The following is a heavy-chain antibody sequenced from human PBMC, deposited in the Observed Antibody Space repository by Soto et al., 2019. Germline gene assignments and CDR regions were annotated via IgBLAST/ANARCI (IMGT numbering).Heavy chain of an antibody. CDR2: TNPSNGGT. Sequence: GASVKVSCKASGYTFTGYYIHWVRQAPGQGLEWMGWTNPSNGGTNYAQKFQGRVTMTRDTSLSTAYMELTTLRSDDTAVFYCAREVGGGRKYYFDSWGLGTLVTVSS. D-gene: IGHD3-16*01. J-gene: IGHJ4*02. CDR3: AREVGGGRKYYFDS. V-gene: IGHV1-2*02. CDR1: GYTFTGYY.